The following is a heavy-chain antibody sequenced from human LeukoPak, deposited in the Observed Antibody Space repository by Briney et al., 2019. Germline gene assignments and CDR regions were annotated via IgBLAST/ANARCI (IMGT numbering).Heavy chain of an antibody. J-gene: IGHJ5*02. CDR1: GFTFSSYE. CDR3: ARLNMISEFDP. Sequence: GGSLRLSCAASGFTFSSYEMNWVRQAPGKGLEWVSNISSSGSTIYYADSVKGRFTISRDNAKNSLYLQMNSLRAEDTAVYYCARLNMISEFDPWGQGTLVTVSS. V-gene: IGHV3-48*03. D-gene: IGHD3-22*01. CDR2: ISSSGSTI.